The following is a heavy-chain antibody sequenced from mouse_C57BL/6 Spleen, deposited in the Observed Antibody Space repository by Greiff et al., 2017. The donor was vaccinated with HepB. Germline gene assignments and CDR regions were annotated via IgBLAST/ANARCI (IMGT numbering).Heavy chain of an antibody. CDR2: INPNNGGT. D-gene: IGHD3-2*02. CDR3: ARDWLRLPSFDY. Sequence: EVQLQQSGPELVKPGASVKMSCKASGYTFTDYNMHWVKQSHGKSLEWIGYINPNNGGTSYNQKFKGKATLTVNKSSSTAYMELRSLTSEDSAVYYCARDWLRLPSFDYWGQGTTLTVSS. V-gene: IGHV1-22*01. J-gene: IGHJ2*01. CDR1: GYTFTDYN.